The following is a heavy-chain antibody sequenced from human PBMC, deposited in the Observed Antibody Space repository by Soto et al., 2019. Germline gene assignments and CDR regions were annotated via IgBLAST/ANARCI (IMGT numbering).Heavy chain of an antibody. J-gene: IGHJ2*01. CDR3: ARDEDSSGYYHWYFDL. D-gene: IGHD3-22*01. V-gene: IGHV3-30-3*01. CDR2: ISYDGSNK. CDR1: GFTFSSYA. Sequence: QVQLVESGGGVVQPGRSLRLSCAASGFTFSSYAMHWVRQAPGKGLEWVAVISYDGSNKYYADSVKGRFTISRDNSKNTLYLQMNSLRAEDTAVYYCARDEDSSGYYHWYFDLWGRGTLVTVSS.